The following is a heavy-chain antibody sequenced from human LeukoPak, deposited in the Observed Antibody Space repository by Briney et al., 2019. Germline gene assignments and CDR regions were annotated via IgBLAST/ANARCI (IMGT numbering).Heavy chain of an antibody. D-gene: IGHD3-22*01. J-gene: IGHJ6*02. CDR3: ARVMRYYYDSSGYYYYYGMDV. V-gene: IGHV3-13*01. CDR2: IGTAGDT. Sequence: GGSLRLSCAASGFTFSSYDMHWVRQATGNGLECVLAIGTAGDTSYPGSVKGRFTISRENAKNSLYLQMNSLRAGDTAVYYCARVMRYYYDSSGYYYYYGMDVWGQGTTVTVSS. CDR1: GFTFSSYD.